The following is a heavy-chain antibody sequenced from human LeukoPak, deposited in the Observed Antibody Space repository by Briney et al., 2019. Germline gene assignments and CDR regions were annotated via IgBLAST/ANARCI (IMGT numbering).Heavy chain of an antibody. V-gene: IGHV5-51*01. D-gene: IGHD3-10*01. Sequence: GESLKISCKGSGYSFTSYWIGWVRQMPGKGLGWMGIIYPGDSDTRYSPSFQGQVTISADKSISTPYLQWSSLKASDTAMYYCARLASGRDYYYYYMDVWGKGTTVTVSS. CDR2: IYPGDSDT. CDR1: GYSFTSYW. CDR3: ARLASGRDYYYYYMDV. J-gene: IGHJ6*03.